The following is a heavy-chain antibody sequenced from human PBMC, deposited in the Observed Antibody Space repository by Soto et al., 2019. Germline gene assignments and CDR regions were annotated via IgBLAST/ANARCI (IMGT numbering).Heavy chain of an antibody. CDR3: SRDFPQTYDYGDPNWYFDL. CDR1: GFTFSSYS. D-gene: IGHD4-17*01. V-gene: IGHV3-21*01. CDR2: ISSSSSYI. Sequence: EVQLVESGGGLVKPGGSLRLYCAASGFTFSSYSMNWVRQAPGKGLEWVSSISSSSSYIYYADSVKGRFTISRDNAKNSLYLQMNSLRADDTAVYYCSRDFPQTYDYGDPNWYFDLWGRGTLVTVSS. J-gene: IGHJ2*01.